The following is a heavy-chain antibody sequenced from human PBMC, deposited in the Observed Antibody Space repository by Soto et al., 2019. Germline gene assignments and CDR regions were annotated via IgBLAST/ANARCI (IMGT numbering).Heavy chain of an antibody. D-gene: IGHD5-12*01. CDR3: ARDLSPTGYDQAPSFDY. Sequence: VQLVESGGGVVQPGRSLRLSCAASGFTFSIYGMHWVRQAPGKGLEWVAGIRYDGSNKYYADSVKGRFTISRDDSKNTLYLQMNNLRAEDTAVYYCARDLSPTGYDQAPSFDYWGQGTLVTVSS. CDR1: GFTFSIYG. CDR2: IRYDGSNK. V-gene: IGHV3-33*01. J-gene: IGHJ4*02.